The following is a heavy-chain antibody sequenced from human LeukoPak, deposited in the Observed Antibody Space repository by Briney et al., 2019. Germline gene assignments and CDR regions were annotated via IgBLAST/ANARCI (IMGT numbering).Heavy chain of an antibody. Sequence: PSQTLSLTCTVSGGSISSGSYYWSWIRQPAGKGLEWIGRIYTSGSTNYNPSLKNRVTISVDTSKNQFSLKLSSVTAADTAVYYCARDTMRDGYNYGAFDIWGQGTMVTVSS. J-gene: IGHJ3*02. CDR3: ARDTMRDGYNYGAFDI. CDR1: GGSISSGSYY. V-gene: IGHV4-61*02. D-gene: IGHD5-24*01. CDR2: IYTSGST.